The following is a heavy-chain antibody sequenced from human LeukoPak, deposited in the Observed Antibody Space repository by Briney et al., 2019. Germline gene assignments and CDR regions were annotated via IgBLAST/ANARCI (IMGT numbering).Heavy chain of an antibody. CDR2: IYYSGST. CDR1: GGSISSSFYY. CDR3: ARARYGSGSLNFDY. D-gene: IGHD3-10*01. Sequence: SETLSLTCTVSGGSISSSFYYWGWIRQPPGKGLEWIGSIYYSGSTYYNPSLKSRVTISVDTSKNQFSLKLSSVTAADTAVYYCARARYGSGSLNFDYWGQGTLVTVSS. J-gene: IGHJ4*02. V-gene: IGHV4-39*07.